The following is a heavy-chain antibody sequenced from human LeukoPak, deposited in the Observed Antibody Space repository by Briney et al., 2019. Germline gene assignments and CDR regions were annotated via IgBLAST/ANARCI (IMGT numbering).Heavy chain of an antibody. J-gene: IGHJ4*02. Sequence: ASVKVSCKASGYTFTTYDINWVRQATGQGLEWMGWMNPNSGNTGYAQKFQGRVTMTRNTSTSTAYMELSSLRSEDTAVYYCARGQYCTSFTCPYYFDYWGQGTQVTVSP. D-gene: IGHD2-8*01. CDR2: MNPNSGNT. V-gene: IGHV1-8*01. CDR1: GYTFTTYD. CDR3: ARGQYCTSFTCPYYFDY.